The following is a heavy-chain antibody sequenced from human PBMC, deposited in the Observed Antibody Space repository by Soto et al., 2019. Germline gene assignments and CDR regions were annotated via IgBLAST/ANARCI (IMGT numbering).Heavy chain of an antibody. CDR3: AREGGYFDSSGSGVYHYHGVDV. V-gene: IGHV4-4*07. D-gene: IGHD3-22*01. J-gene: IGHJ6*02. CDR1: GGSISTYF. Sequence: QVQLQESGSGLVKPSETLSLTCTVSGGSISTYFWSWIRQPAGGGLEWIGRIYTTGSTNYNPSLNSRVTMSLDTSRNQFSLKLSSVTAADTAVYYCAREGGYFDSSGSGVYHYHGVDVWGQGTTVTVSS. CDR2: IYTTGST.